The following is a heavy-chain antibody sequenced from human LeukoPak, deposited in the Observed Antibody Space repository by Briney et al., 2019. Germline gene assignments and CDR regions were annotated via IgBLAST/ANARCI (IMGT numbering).Heavy chain of an antibody. CDR2: IKQDGSEK. CDR3: AGGLY. V-gene: IGHV3-7*03. J-gene: IGHJ4*02. Sequence: GGSLRLSCAASEFTFGSYWMSWVRQAPGKGLEWVANIKQDGSEKYYVDSVKGRFTISRDNAKNSLYLQMNSLRAEDTAVYYCAGGLYWGQGTLVTVSS. CDR1: EFTFGSYW. D-gene: IGHD6-19*01.